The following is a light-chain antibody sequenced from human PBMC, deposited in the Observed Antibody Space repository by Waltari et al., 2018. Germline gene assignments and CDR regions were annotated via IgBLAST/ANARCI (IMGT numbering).Light chain of an antibody. CDR2: SNN. J-gene: IGLJ2*01. CDR3: ATWDDNLEGPV. V-gene: IGLV1-44*01. Sequence: QSMLTQPPSGSGTPGQRVTISCSGSSSNIGSNPVNWYQQLPRTAPKLVIFSNNGRASWVPDRFSASKAGTSAFLANSGLQSEDEANYYWATWDDNLEGPVFGGGTKLIVL. CDR1: SSNIGSNP.